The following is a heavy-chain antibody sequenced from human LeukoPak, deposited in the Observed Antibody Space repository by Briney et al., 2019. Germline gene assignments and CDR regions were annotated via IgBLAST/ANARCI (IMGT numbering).Heavy chain of an antibody. CDR1: GYTFTGYY. D-gene: IGHD3-16*02. V-gene: IGHV1-2*02. CDR2: INPNSGGT. J-gene: IGHJ4*02. Sequence: GASVKVSCKASGYTFTGYYMHWVRQAPGQGLEWMGWINPNSGGTNYAQKFQGRATMTRDTSISTAYMELSRLRSDDTAVYYCARGGRLRLGELSFDYWGQGTLVTVSS. CDR3: ARGGRLRLGELSFDY.